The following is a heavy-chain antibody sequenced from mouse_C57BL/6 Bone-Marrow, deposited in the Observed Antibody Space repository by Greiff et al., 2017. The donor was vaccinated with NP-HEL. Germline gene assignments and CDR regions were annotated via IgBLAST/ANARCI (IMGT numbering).Heavy chain of an antibody. Sequence: GGGLVQPKGSLKLSCAASGFTFNTYAMHWVRQAPGKGLEWVARIRSKSSNYATYYADSVKDRFTISRDDSQSMLYLQMNNLKTEDTAMYYCVSERGTGTYFDYWGQGTTLTVSS. D-gene: IGHD4-1*01. CDR2: IRSKSSNYAT. CDR1: GFTFNTYA. J-gene: IGHJ2*01. V-gene: IGHV10-3*01. CDR3: VSERGTGTYFDY.